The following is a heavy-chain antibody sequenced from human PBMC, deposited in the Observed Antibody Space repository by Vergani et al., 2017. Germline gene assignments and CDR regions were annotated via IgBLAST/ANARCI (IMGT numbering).Heavy chain of an antibody. Sequence: VQLVESGGGLVKPGGSLRLSCAASGFTFSDYYMSWIRQAPGKGLEWVSVISGSGGSTYYADSVKGRFTISRDNSKNTLYLQMNSLRAEDTAVYYCARGSRREGYTPEDYWGQGTLVTVSS. D-gene: IGHD5-24*01. J-gene: IGHJ4*02. CDR3: ARGSRREGYTPEDY. CDR2: ISGSGGST. CDR1: GFTFSDYY. V-gene: IGHV3-23*04.